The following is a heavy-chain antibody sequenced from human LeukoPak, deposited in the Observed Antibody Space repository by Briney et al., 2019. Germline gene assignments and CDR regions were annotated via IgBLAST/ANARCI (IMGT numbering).Heavy chain of an antibody. Sequence: PWETLSLTCSVSGASTTSYYWNWIRQAPGKGLEWIGYIYSDGTTSYSPSLRSRVTISVDTSKNQFSLKLSSATAADTAVYYCARSGPRYDAFDIWGQGTMVTVSS. J-gene: IGHJ3*02. CDR2: IYSDGTT. CDR3: ARSGPRYDAFDI. CDR1: GASTTSYY. V-gene: IGHV4-4*09. D-gene: IGHD1-26*01.